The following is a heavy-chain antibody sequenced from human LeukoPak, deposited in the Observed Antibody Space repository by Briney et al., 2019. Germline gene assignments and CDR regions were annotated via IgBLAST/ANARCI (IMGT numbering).Heavy chain of an antibody. D-gene: IGHD3-10*01. J-gene: IGHJ4*02. CDR2: IGGSGDFT. Sequence: GGSLRLSCAASGFTFSTYAMSWVRQAPGKGLEWVSAIGGSGDFTYYAEYVRGRFTISRDNSEKTLYLQMNSLRAEDTAVYYCAKADRGWGVITNDWGQGTLVAVSS. V-gene: IGHV3-23*01. CDR3: AKADRGWGVITND. CDR1: GFTFSTYA.